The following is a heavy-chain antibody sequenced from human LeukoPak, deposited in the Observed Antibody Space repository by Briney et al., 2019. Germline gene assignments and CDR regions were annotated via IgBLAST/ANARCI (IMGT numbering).Heavy chain of an antibody. J-gene: IGHJ4*02. V-gene: IGHV4-59*01. CDR3: ASGSSSWYLDY. D-gene: IGHD6-13*01. CDR2: IYYSWST. Sequence: PSETLSLTCTVSGGSISSYYWSCIRQPPGKGLEWIGYIYYSWSTNYNPSLKSRVTISVDTSKNQFSLNLSSVTAAETAVYYCASGSSSWYLDYWGQGTLVTVSS. CDR1: GGSISSYY.